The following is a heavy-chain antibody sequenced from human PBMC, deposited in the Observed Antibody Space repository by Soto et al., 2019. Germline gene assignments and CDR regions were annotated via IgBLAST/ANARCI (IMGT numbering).Heavy chain of an antibody. D-gene: IGHD5-18*01. CDR2: IKQDGSEK. V-gene: IGHV3-7*03. CDR3: ARGSRTRGYSYSLDV. CDR1: GFTFSSYW. Sequence: GGSLRLSCAASGFTFSSYWMSWVRQAPGKGLEWVANIKQDGSEKYYVDSVKGRFTISRDNAKNSLYLQMNSLRAEDTAVYYCARGSRTRGYSYSLDVWGQGTTVTVSS. J-gene: IGHJ6*02.